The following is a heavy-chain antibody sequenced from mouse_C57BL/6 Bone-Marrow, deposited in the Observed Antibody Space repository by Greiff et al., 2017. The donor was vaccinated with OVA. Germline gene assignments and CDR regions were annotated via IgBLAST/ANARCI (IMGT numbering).Heavy chain of an antibody. CDR1: GYTFTSYG. J-gene: IGHJ2*01. CDR3: ANYYGSYYFDY. V-gene: IGHV1-81*01. Sequence: QVQLQQSGAELARPGASVKLSCKASGYTFTSYGISWVKQRTGQGLEWIGEIYPRSGNTYYNEKFKGKATLTADKSSSTAYMELRSLTSEDSAVYYCANYYGSYYFDYWGQGTTLTVSS. CDR2: IYPRSGNT. D-gene: IGHD1-1*01.